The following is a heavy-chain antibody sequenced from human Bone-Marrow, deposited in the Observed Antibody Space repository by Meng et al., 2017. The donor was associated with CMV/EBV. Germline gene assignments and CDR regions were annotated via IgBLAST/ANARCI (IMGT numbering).Heavy chain of an antibody. V-gene: IGHV1-8*03. Sequence: ASVKVSCKASGYTFTSYDINWVRQATGQGLEWMGWMNPNSGNTGYAQKFQGRVTITRNNSISTDYMELSSLRSEDTAVYYCAIVVVPAAHDAFDIWGQGTMVTVSS. CDR3: AIVVVPAAHDAFDI. D-gene: IGHD2-2*01. J-gene: IGHJ3*02. CDR1: GYTFTSYD. CDR2: MNPNSGNT.